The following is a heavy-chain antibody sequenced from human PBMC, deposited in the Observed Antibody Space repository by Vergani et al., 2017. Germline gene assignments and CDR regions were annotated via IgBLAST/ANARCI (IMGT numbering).Heavy chain of an antibody. Sequence: QLQLQESGSGLVKPSQTLSLTCAVSGDSITNGGFSWNWIRQPPGKGPEWIGYIFPSGNSDYNPSLKSRVTISVDTSKNQFSLKLSSVTAADTAVYYCARGRRIQLWPPSLLWFDPWGQGTLVTVSS. CDR1: GDSITNGGFS. J-gene: IGHJ5*02. CDR2: IFPSGNS. D-gene: IGHD5-18*01. CDR3: ARGRRIQLWPPSLLWFDP. V-gene: IGHV4-30-2*01.